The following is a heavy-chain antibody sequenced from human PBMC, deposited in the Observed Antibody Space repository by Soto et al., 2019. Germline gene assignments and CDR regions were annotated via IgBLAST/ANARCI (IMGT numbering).Heavy chain of an antibody. V-gene: IGHV3-13*01. CDR1: GFTFSAYD. CDR2: IGTLHDA. CDR3: ARQASYWHGGGGWFDP. J-gene: IGHJ5*02. D-gene: IGHD2-8*02. Sequence: ESGGGLVQPGGSLRPSCAVSGFTFSAYDMHWVRQAPGKGLEWVSAIGTLHDAYYPDSVRGRFTISRENAKNSLYLQMNSLRAGDTAVYFCARQASYWHGGGGWFDPWGQGTLVTVSS.